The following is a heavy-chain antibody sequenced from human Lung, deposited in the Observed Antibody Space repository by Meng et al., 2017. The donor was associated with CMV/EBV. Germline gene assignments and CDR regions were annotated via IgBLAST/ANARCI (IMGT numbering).Heavy chain of an antibody. CDR1: GGSISSSNL. D-gene: IGHD6-6*01. V-gene: IGHV4-4*02. Sequence: SXTXSLXCAVSGGSISSSNLWTWVRQVPGKGLEWIGEIYHSGSTNYNPSLKSRVTISVDMFKNQFSLKLSSVTAADTAVYYCARDSYSSSYPYSYYLGMDVWXQGPTVTVSS. J-gene: IGHJ6*02. CDR3: ARDSYSSSYPYSYYLGMDV. CDR2: IYHSGST.